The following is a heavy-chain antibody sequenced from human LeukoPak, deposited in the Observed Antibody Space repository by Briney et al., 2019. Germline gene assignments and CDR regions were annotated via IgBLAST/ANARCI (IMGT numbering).Heavy chain of an antibody. CDR3: ARALYRSWFDP. J-gene: IGHJ5*02. V-gene: IGHV4-30-4*08. Sequence: SETLSLTCTVSGGSISSGDYYWSWIRQPPGKGLEWVGYIYYSGSTYYNPSLKSRVTISVDTSKNQFSLKLSSVTAADTAVYYCARALYRSWFDPWGQGTLVTVSS. D-gene: IGHD2-8*01. CDR2: IYYSGST. CDR1: GGSISSGDYY.